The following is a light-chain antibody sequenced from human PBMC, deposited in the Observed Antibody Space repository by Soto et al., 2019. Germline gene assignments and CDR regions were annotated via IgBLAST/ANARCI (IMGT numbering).Light chain of an antibody. Sequence: QSALTQPTSVSGSPGQAITISCTGTSSDVGGYNYVSWYQQHPGKAPKLMISEVSDRPSGVSNRFSGSKSGNTASLTISGLQAEDEADYYCSSYRRGSTHNYVFGTGTKVTVL. V-gene: IGLV2-14*01. CDR1: SSDVGGYNY. CDR2: EVS. CDR3: SSYRRGSTHNYV. J-gene: IGLJ1*01.